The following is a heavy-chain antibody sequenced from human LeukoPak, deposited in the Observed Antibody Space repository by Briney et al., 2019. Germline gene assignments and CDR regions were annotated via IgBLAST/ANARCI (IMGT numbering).Heavy chain of an antibody. D-gene: IGHD6-13*01. CDR1: GFTFSKFS. CDR3: TRAIRATGTDY. V-gene: IGHV3-21*01. J-gene: IGHJ4*02. CDR2: ITSNGSKT. Sequence: GGSLRLSCAGSGFTFSKFSLNWVRQAPGKGLEWVSSITSNGSKTFHSDVLMGRFTISRDNAKNSLYLQMSGLRAEDTAVYYCTRAIRATGTDYWGQGTLVTVSS.